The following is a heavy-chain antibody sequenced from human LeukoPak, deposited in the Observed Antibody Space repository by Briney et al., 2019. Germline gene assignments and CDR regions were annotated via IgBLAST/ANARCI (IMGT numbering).Heavy chain of an antibody. Sequence: SETLSLTCTVSGDSITSAAYYWGWIRQPPGKGLEWIGTTYYNGKTYYTPSLKSRVTISVDKSKNQFSLKLSSVTAADTAVYYCARGGGIAVAGTLDYWGQGTLVTVSS. V-gene: IGHV4-39*07. J-gene: IGHJ4*02. CDR1: GDSITSAAYY. CDR3: ARGGGIAVAGTLDY. CDR2: TYYNGKT. D-gene: IGHD6-19*01.